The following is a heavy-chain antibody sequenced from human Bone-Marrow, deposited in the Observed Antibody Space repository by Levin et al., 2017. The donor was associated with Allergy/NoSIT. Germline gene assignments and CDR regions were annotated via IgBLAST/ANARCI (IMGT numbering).Heavy chain of an antibody. J-gene: IGHJ4*02. D-gene: IGHD3-10*01. Sequence: SQTLSLTCAVSGYSISSDYYWVWIRQPPGKGLEWIGSIYYIGTTYYNPSLKSRVTISVDTSKNQFSLKLTSMTAADTAVYYCAREGTPQSWDYWGQGTLVSVSS. CDR1: GYSISSDYY. CDR3: AREGTPQSWDY. CDR2: IYYIGTT. V-gene: IGHV4-38-2*02.